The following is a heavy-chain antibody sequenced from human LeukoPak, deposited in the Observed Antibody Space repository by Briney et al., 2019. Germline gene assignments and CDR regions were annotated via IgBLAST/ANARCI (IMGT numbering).Heavy chain of an antibody. CDR2: IIAILDTA. CDR1: GGTFSSYA. Sequence: ASVKVSCKASGGTFSSYAISWVRQAPGQGLEWMGRIIAILDTAHYAQKFQGRFTITADKSTTTVYMELSSLRSDDTAVYYCVRSGYDYDWFDPWGQGTLVTVSS. V-gene: IGHV1-69*04. D-gene: IGHD5-12*01. CDR3: VRSGYDYDWFDP. J-gene: IGHJ5*02.